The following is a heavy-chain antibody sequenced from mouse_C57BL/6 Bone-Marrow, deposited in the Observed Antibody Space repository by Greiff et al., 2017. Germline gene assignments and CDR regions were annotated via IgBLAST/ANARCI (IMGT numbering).Heavy chain of an antibody. CDR1: GYTFTNYW. CDR3: ARSKGFDY. CDR2: IYPGGGYT. V-gene: IGHV1-63*01. Sequence: VQLQESGAELVRPGTSVKMSCKASGYTFTNYWIGWAKQRPGHGLEWIGDIYPGGGYTNYSEKFKGKATLTADKSSSTAYMQFSSLTSEDSAIYYCARSKGFDYWGQGTTLTVSS. J-gene: IGHJ2*01.